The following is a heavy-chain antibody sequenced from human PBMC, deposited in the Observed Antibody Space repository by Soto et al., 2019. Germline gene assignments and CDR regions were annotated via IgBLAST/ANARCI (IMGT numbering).Heavy chain of an antibody. V-gene: IGHV3-23*01. Sequence: GGSLRLSCAVSGFTFNSYVMSWVRQAPGKGLEWVSAISGSGGSTYYADSVKGRFTISRDNSKNTLYLQMNSLRADDTAVYYCAKVGYYDSSGHNWFDPWGQGTLVTVSS. CDR2: ISGSGGST. D-gene: IGHD3-22*01. CDR3: AKVGYYDSSGHNWFDP. CDR1: GFTFNSYV. J-gene: IGHJ5*02.